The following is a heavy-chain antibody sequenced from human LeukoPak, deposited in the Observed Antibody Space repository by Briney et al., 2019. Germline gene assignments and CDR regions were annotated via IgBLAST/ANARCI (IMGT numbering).Heavy chain of an antibody. V-gene: IGHV4-39*07. Sequence: PSETLSLTCTVSGGSISSSSYYWGWIRQPPGKGLEWIGSIYYSGSTYYNPSLKSRVTISVDTSKNQFSLKLSSVTAADTAVYYCARDAGQKTSIAARAGFDYWGQGTLVTVSS. CDR3: ARDAGQKTSIAARAGFDY. CDR1: GGSISSSSYY. D-gene: IGHD6-6*01. J-gene: IGHJ4*02. CDR2: IYYSGST.